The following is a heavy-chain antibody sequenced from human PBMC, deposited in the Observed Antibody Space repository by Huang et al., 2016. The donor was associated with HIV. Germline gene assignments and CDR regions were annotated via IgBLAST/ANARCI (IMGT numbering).Heavy chain of an antibody. Sequence: VESGGRLVQPGGSIRLSCVGCTFTFGAYWMSWVRQSSGKGLEWVANIKQDESEKYYVESVKGRCNISRDNAKKVLFLEMNNVRVEDTATYYCATKTAAMDIWGQGTTVTVS. D-gene: IGHD1-7*01. CDR2: IKQDESEK. CDR3: ATKTAAMDI. CDR1: TFTFGAYW. J-gene: IGHJ6*02. V-gene: IGHV3-7*01.